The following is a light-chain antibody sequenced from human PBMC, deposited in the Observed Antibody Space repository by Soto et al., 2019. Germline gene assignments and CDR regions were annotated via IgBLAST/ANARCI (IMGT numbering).Light chain of an antibody. CDR3: QQYESPPPFI. Sequence: ETVLTQSPGTLSLSPGERATLSCRASHIVSINYLAWYQQKPGQAPRLLIYGASSRATGIPDRFSGSGSGTDFTLTISRLEPEDYAVYYCQQYESPPPFIIGPGTKVDIK. V-gene: IGKV3-20*01. CDR2: GAS. J-gene: IGKJ3*01. CDR1: HIVSINY.